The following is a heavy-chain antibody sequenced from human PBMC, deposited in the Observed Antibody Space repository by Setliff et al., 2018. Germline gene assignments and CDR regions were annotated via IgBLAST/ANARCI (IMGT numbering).Heavy chain of an antibody. J-gene: IGHJ4*02. D-gene: IGHD6-19*01. Sequence: ASVKVSCKASGYAFTSYYMYWVRQAPGQGLEWMGTINTGGGSASIVDQFQGRVTMTRDTSTSTYLELTSLRSDDTAVYYCVRVTSGRLDFDYWGQGTPVTVSS. CDR1: GYAFTSYY. CDR2: INTGGGSA. V-gene: IGHV1-46*01. CDR3: VRVTSGRLDFDY.